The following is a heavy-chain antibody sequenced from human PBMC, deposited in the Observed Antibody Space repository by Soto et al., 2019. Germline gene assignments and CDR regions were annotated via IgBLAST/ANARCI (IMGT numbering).Heavy chain of an antibody. CDR1: GFTFSSYG. V-gene: IGHV3-33*01. J-gene: IGHJ6*02. Sequence: LRLSCAASGFTFSSYGMHWVRQAPGKGLEWVAVIWYDGSNKYYADSVKGRFTISRDNSKNTLYLQINSLRAEDTAVYYCARDFSVAGTRPSYYGMDVWGQGTTVTVSS. D-gene: IGHD6-19*01. CDR2: IWYDGSNK. CDR3: ARDFSVAGTRPSYYGMDV.